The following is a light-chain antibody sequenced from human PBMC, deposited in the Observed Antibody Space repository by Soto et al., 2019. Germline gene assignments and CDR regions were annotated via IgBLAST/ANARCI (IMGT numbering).Light chain of an antibody. V-gene: IGLV1-40*01. CDR1: SSNIGAGYE. CDR2: ENN. Sequence: QSVLTQPPSVSEAPGQRVTISCTGSSSNIGAGYEAHWYQQVPGTAPKLLIYENNNRPSGVPDRFSCSKSGTSASLAITGLQAEDEAEYYCQSYYSSLSGYVFGTGTKLTVL. CDR3: QSYYSSLSGYV. J-gene: IGLJ1*01.